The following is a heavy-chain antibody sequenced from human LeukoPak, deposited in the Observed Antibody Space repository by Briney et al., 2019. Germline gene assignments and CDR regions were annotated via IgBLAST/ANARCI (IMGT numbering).Heavy chain of an antibody. V-gene: IGHV4-61*01. CDR2: IYYSGST. D-gene: IGHD6-19*01. J-gene: IGHJ3*02. Sequence: SETLSLTCTVSGGSISSSSYYWGWIRQPPGKGLEWIGYIYYSGSTNYNPSLKSRVTISVDTSKNQFSLKLSSVTAADTAVYYCARDRSGWSRDAFDIWGQGTMVTVSS. CDR1: GGSISSSSYY. CDR3: ARDRSGWSRDAFDI.